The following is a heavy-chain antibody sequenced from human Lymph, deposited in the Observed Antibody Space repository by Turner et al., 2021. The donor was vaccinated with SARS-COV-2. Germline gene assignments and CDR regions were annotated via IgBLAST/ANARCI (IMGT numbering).Heavy chain of an antibody. CDR2: INHSGSN. J-gene: IGHJ6*02. CDR1: GGSFSGYY. Sequence: QLQLQQWRAGLLKPSETLSPTCAASGGSFSGYYWSWNRQPPGKGLEWIGEINHSGSNNYNPSLKSRVTISVDTPKNQSSLKLSSVTAADTAVYYCARGGVDTAMVRYYYYGMDVWGQGTTVTVSS. CDR3: ARGGVDTAMVRYYYYGMDV. D-gene: IGHD5-18*01. V-gene: IGHV4-34*01.